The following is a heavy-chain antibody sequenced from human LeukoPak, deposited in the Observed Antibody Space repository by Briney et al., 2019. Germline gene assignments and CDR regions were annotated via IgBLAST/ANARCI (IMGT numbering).Heavy chain of an antibody. CDR2: VNPSGGST. D-gene: IGHD6-19*01. J-gene: IGHJ5*02. CDR3: ARVGSSPRPNIAVAGFANWFDP. V-gene: IGHV1-46*01. Sequence: ASVKVSCKASGGTFSSYAISWVRQAPGQGLEWMGIVNPSGGSTSYAQKFQGRVTMTRDTSTSTVYMELSSLRSEDTAVYYCARVGSSPRPNIAVAGFANWFDPWGQGTLVTVSS. CDR1: GGTFSSYA.